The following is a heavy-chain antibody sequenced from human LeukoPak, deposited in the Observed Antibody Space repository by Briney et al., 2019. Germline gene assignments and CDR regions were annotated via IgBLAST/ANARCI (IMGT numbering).Heavy chain of an antibody. CDR1: GFTLSSYA. CDR2: IGDSGATT. D-gene: IGHD3-10*01. CDR3: ASFHYYDSGAYYLSY. V-gene: IGHV3-23*01. J-gene: IGHJ4*02. Sequence: GGSLRLSCAASGFTLSSYAMTWGRQAPGKGLEWVSDIGDSGATTYYADSVKGRFTISRDNSKNTLYLQMSSLRAEDTAVYFCASFHYYDSGAYYLSYWGQGTLVTVSP.